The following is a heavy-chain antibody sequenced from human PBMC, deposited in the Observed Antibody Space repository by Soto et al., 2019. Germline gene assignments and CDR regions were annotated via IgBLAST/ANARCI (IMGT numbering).Heavy chain of an antibody. D-gene: IGHD3-10*01. CDR2: IGASGSPI. J-gene: IGHJ6*02. CDR3: ARGTYGMDV. Sequence: VQSGEGLVKPGGSLRLSCAASGFSLSDYYMSGIRRAPGKGLEWVSYIGASGSPIYFGDSVKGRFSISRDNTNNSLYLQMNSLRPDDTAVYYCARGTYGMDVWGQGTTVIVSS. CDR1: GFSLSDYY. V-gene: IGHV3-11*01.